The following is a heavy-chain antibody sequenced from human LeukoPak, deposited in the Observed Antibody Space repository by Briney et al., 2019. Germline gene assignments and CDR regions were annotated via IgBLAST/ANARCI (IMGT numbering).Heavy chain of an antibody. CDR3: ARRSITIFGVVIKSLGTIDY. Sequence: PSETLSLTCAVSGYSISSGYYWGWIRQPPGKGLEWIGSIYHSGSTYYNPSLKSRVTISVDTSKNQFSLKLRSVTAADTAVYYCARRSITIFGVVIKSLGTIDYWGQGTLVTVSS. V-gene: IGHV4-38-2*01. D-gene: IGHD3-3*01. CDR1: GYSISSGYY. J-gene: IGHJ4*02. CDR2: IYHSGST.